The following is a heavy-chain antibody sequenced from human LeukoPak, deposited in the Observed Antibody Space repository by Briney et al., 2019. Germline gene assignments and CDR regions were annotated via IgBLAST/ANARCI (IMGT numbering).Heavy chain of an antibody. D-gene: IGHD5-24*01. J-gene: IGHJ4*02. CDR3: AREGDGYRREFDY. CDR1: GYTFTNYA. CDR2: INTNTGNP. Sequence: ASVKVSCKASGYTFTNYAMNWVRQAPGQGLEWMGWINTNTGNPTYAQGFTGRFVFSLDTSVSTAYLQISSLEPEDTAVYSCAREGDGYRREFDYWGQGTLVTVSS. V-gene: IGHV7-4-1*02.